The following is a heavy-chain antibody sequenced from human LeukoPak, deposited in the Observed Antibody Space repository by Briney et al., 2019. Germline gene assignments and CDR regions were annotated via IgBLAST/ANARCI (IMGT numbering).Heavy chain of an antibody. CDR3: ARAIVATIDY. V-gene: IGHV3-23*01. Sequence: LSGGSLRLSCAASGFSFRSHGMNWVRQAPGKGLEWVSGISPRGDITYYKDSVRGRFTISRDNFKNTVSLQLNSLRAEDTAVYYCARAIVATIDYWGQGTLVTVSS. CDR2: ISPRGDIT. J-gene: IGHJ4*02. D-gene: IGHD5-12*01. CDR1: GFSFRSHG.